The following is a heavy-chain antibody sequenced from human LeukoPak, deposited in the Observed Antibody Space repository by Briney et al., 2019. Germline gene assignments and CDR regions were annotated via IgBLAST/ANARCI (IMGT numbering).Heavy chain of an antibody. D-gene: IGHD2-2*01. J-gene: IGHJ5*02. Sequence: PSQTLSLTCTVSGGSISSGGYYRSWIRQHPGKGLEWIGYIYYSGSTYYNPSLKSRVTISVDTSKNQFSLKLSSVTAADTAVYYCARDDCSSTSCYGVGSSWFDPWGQGTLVTVSS. V-gene: IGHV4-31*03. CDR2: IYYSGST. CDR1: GGSISSGGYY. CDR3: ARDDCSSTSCYGVGSSWFDP.